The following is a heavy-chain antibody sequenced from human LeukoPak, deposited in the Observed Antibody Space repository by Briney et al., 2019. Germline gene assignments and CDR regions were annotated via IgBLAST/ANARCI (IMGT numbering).Heavy chain of an antibody. D-gene: IGHD3-3*01. CDR3: ARARITIFGVVIIRGPFDY. J-gene: IGHJ4*02. CDR1: GGSFSGYY. Sequence: PSETLSLTCAVYGGSFSGYYWSWIRQPPGKGLEWIGEINHSGSTNYNPSLKSRVTISVDTSKNQFSLKLSSVTAADTAVYYCARARITIFGVVIIRGPFDYWGQGTLVTVSS. V-gene: IGHV4-34*01. CDR2: INHSGST.